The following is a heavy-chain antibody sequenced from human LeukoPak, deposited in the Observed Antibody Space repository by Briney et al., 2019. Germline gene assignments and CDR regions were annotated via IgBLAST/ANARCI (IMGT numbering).Heavy chain of an antibody. Sequence: ASVKVSCKASGYTFTGYGISWVRQAPGQGLEWMGWISPYNGNTNYAQKLQGRVTMTTDTSTSTAYMELMSLRSDDTAVYYCTREGGDSSGYYFLYWGQGTLVTVSS. CDR2: ISPYNGNT. D-gene: IGHD3-22*01. CDR1: GYTFTGYG. J-gene: IGHJ4*02. V-gene: IGHV1-18*01. CDR3: TREGGDSSGYYFLY.